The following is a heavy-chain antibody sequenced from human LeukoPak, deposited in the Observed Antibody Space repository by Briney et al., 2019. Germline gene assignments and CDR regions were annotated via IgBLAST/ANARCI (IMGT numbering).Heavy chain of an antibody. D-gene: IGHD1-26*01. V-gene: IGHV1-69*13. CDR1: GGTFSSYA. CDR2: IIPLFVAA. Sequence: GASVKVSCKASGGTFSSYAISWVRQAPGQGLEWMGGIIPLFVAANYAQSFQGRLTLTADGSTRTVYMELSSLRSEDTAVYYCARGLIVGATIWWFDPWGQGTLVTVSS. J-gene: IGHJ5*02. CDR3: ARGLIVGATIWWFDP.